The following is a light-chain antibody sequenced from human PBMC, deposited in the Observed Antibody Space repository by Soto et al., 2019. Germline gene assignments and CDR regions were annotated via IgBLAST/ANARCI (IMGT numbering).Light chain of an antibody. Sequence: QSVLTQPPSASGTPGQRVTISCSGSSSNIGSNYVYWYQQLPGTAPKLLIYRNNQRPSGVPDRLSGSKSGTSASLAISGLRSEDEADYYCAAWDDSLSVYWVFGGGTKLTVL. CDR1: SSNIGSNY. CDR2: RNN. V-gene: IGLV1-47*01. J-gene: IGLJ3*02. CDR3: AAWDDSLSVYWV.